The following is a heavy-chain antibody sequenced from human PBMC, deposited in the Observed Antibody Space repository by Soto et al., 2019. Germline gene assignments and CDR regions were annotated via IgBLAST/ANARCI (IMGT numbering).Heavy chain of an antibody. D-gene: IGHD2-15*01. CDR2: IIPIFGTA. J-gene: IGHJ5*02. CDR1: GGTFSSYA. Sequence: QVQLVQSGAEVKKPGSSVKVSCKASGGTFSSYAISWVRQAPGQGLEWMGGIIPIFGTANYAQKFQGRVTIPADESTSTAYMELSSLRSEDTAVYYCARVPLHVAATRRGWFDPWGQGTLVTVSS. V-gene: IGHV1-69*12. CDR3: ARVPLHVAATRRGWFDP.